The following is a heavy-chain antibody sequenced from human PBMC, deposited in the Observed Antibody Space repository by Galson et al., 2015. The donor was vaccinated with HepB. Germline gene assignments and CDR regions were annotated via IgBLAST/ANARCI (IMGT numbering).Heavy chain of an antibody. Sequence: SLRLSCAASGFTFSSYDMHWVRQATGKGLEWVSAIGTAGDPYYPGSVKGRFTISRENAKNSLYLQMNSLRAGDTAVYYCARGTGRQFLLDYHNYGMDVWGQGTTVIVSS. V-gene: IGHV3-13*05. CDR1: GFTFSSYD. J-gene: IGHJ6*01. D-gene: IGHD2-21*01. CDR2: IGTAGDP. CDR3: ARGTGRQFLLDYHNYGMDV.